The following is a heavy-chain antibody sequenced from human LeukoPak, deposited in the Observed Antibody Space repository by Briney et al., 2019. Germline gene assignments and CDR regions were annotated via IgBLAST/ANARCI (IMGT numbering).Heavy chain of an antibody. CDR1: GFIFSAYS. CDR2: ISSSSSTI. V-gene: IGHV3-48*02. CDR3: ARNEYSGYDRVYFYYMDV. Sequence: GGSLRLSCAASGFIFSAYSLNWVRQAPGKGLEWVSYISSSSSTIYYADSVKGRFTISRDNAKNSLYLQMNSLRDEDTAVYYWARNEYSGYDRVYFYYMDVWGKGTTVTVSS. D-gene: IGHD5-12*01. J-gene: IGHJ6*03.